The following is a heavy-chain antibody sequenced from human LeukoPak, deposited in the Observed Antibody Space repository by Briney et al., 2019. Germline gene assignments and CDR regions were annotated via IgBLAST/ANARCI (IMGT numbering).Heavy chain of an antibody. CDR3: ARLSRGRYYFDY. CDR1: GFTFSSYS. D-gene: IGHD1-26*01. Sequence: GGSLRLSCAASGFTFSSYSMNWVRQAPGNGLEWVSYISSSGSTIDYADSVKGRFTISRDNAKNSLYLQMNSLRAEDTAVYYCARLSRGRYYFDYWGQGTLVTVSS. J-gene: IGHJ4*02. V-gene: IGHV3-48*01. CDR2: ISSSGSTI.